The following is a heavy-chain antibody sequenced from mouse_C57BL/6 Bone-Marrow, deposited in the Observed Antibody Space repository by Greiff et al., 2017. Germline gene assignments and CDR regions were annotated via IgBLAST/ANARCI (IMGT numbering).Heavy chain of an antibody. J-gene: IGHJ2*01. CDR1: GFNIKDDY. D-gene: IGHD4-1*02. CDR3: TPTGYYFDD. CDR2: IDPENGDT. Sequence: VQLQQSGAELVRPGASVTLSCTASGFNIKDDYMHWVKQRPEQGLEWIGWIDPENGDTEYASKFQGKATITADTSSNTAYLQLSSLTSEDTAVYYCTPTGYYFDDWGQGTTLTVSS. V-gene: IGHV14-4*01.